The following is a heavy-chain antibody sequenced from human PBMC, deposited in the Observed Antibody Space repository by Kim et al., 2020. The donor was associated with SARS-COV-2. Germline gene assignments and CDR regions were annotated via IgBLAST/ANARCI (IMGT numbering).Heavy chain of an antibody. Sequence: VSTSYADSVKGRFTISRDNSKNSLYLQMNSLRTEDTALYYCARGLGTLDHWGKGTLVTVSS. CDR3: ARGLGTLDH. D-gene: IGHD1-1*01. V-gene: IGHV3-43*01. J-gene: IGHJ4*02. CDR2: VST.